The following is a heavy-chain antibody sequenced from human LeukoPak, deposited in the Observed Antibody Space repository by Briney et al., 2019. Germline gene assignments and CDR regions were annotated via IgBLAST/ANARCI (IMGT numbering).Heavy chain of an antibody. Sequence: KPSETLSLTCAVYGGSFSGYYWSWIRQPPGKGLEWIGEINHSGSTNYNPSLKSRVTISVDTSKNQFSLKLSSMTAADTAVYYCARVRVRITIFGVVIDRQFDYWGQGTLVTVSS. J-gene: IGHJ4*02. CDR3: ARVRVRITIFGVVIDRQFDY. CDR1: GGSFSGYY. CDR2: INHSGST. D-gene: IGHD3-3*01. V-gene: IGHV4-34*01.